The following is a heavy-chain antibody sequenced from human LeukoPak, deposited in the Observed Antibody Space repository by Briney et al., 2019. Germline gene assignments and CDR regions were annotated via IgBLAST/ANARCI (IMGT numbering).Heavy chain of an antibody. J-gene: IGHJ4*02. Sequence: PSETLSLTCTASGGSISSYYWSWIRQPPGKGLEWIGYIYYSGSTNYNPSLKSRLTISVDTSKNQFSLKQSSVTAADTAVYYCARAGRCSGGSCQFDYWGQGTLVTVSS. V-gene: IGHV4-59*01. D-gene: IGHD2-15*01. CDR1: GGSISSYY. CDR3: ARAGRCSGGSCQFDY. CDR2: IYYSGST.